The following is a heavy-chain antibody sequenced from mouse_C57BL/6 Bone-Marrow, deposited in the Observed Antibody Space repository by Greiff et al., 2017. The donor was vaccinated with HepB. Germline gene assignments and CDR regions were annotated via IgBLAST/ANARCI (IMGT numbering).Heavy chain of an antibody. J-gene: IGHJ3*01. CDR3: ARGGGFAY. V-gene: IGHV5-4*01. CDR2: ISDGGSYT. Sequence: EVQGVESGGGLVKPGGSLKLSCAASGFTFSSYAMSWVRQTPEKSLEWVATISDGGSYTYYPDNVKGRFTISRDNAKNNLYLQMRHLKSEDTAMYYCARGGGFAYWGQGTLVTVSA. CDR1: GFTFSSYA.